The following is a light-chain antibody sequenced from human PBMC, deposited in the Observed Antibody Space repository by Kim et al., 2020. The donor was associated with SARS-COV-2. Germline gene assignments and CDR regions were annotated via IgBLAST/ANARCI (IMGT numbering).Light chain of an antibody. Sequence: GQSITISCTGTSSDVGGYTFVSWYQQHPGKAPKLLIYGVINRPSGVSNRFSGSKSGNTASLTISGLQAEDEADYSCCSYARGSAYVFGPGTKVTV. V-gene: IGLV2-14*03. J-gene: IGLJ1*01. CDR2: GVI. CDR3: CSYARGSAYV. CDR1: SSDVGGYTF.